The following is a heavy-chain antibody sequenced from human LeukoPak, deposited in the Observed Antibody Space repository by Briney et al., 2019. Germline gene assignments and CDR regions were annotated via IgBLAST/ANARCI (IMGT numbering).Heavy chain of an antibody. D-gene: IGHD3-10*01. CDR3: ARGLRFGRYLDY. Sequence: SETLSLTCTVSGGSISSYYWSWIRQPPGKGLVWIGEINHSGSTNYNPSLKSRVTISVDTSKNQFSLKLSSVTAADTAVYYCARGLRFGRYLDYWGQGTLVTVSS. CDR1: GGSISSYY. CDR2: INHSGST. J-gene: IGHJ4*02. V-gene: IGHV4-34*01.